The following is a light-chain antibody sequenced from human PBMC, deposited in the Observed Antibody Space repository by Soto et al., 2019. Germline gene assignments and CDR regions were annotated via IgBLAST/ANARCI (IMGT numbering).Light chain of an antibody. Sequence: ETVLTQSPDTLSLSPGERATLSCRASQSVSIYLAWYQHKPGQPPRLLIYDASNRATGVPARFSGSGSGTDFTLTISSLEPADFVVYFCQQRSNWPPTFGGGTKVEIK. CDR1: QSVSIY. V-gene: IGKV3-11*01. CDR3: QQRSNWPPT. J-gene: IGKJ4*01. CDR2: DAS.